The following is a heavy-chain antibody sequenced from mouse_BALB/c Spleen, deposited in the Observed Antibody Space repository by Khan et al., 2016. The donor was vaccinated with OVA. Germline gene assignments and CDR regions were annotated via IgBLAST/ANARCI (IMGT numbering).Heavy chain of an antibody. Sequence: EVQLQESGPGLVKPSQSLSLTCTVTGYSITSGYGWNWIRQFPGNKLEWMGYISNSGSTNYNPSLKSRISITRDTSKKQFFLQLNSVTTNEAATYYCARTARIKYWGQGTTLTVSS. CDR2: ISNSGST. D-gene: IGHD1-2*01. CDR3: ARTARIKY. V-gene: IGHV3-2*02. J-gene: IGHJ2*01. CDR1: GYSITSGYG.